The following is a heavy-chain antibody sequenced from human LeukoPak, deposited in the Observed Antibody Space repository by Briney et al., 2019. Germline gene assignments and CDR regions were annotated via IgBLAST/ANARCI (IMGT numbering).Heavy chain of an antibody. J-gene: IGHJ3*02. V-gene: IGHV6-1*01. Sequence: SQTLSLTCAISGDSVSSNSAAWNWIRQSPSRGLEWLGRTYYRSKWYNDYAVSVKSRITISPDTSKNQFSLQLNSVTPEDTAVYYCAREYCSSTSCYTESAFDIWGQGTMVTDSS. D-gene: IGHD2-2*02. CDR3: AREYCSSTSCYTESAFDI. CDR1: GDSVSSNSAA. CDR2: TYYRSKWYN.